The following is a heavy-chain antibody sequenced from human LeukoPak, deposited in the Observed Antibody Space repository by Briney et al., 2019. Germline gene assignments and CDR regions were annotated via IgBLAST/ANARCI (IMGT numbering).Heavy chain of an antibody. J-gene: IGHJ4*02. V-gene: IGHV3-23*01. CDR2: ISGSGGST. CDR1: GFTFSSYA. D-gene: IGHD4-11*01. CDR3: ARVSGSNYYFDY. Sequence: GGSLRLSCAASGFTFSSYAMSWVRQAPGKGLEWVSAISGSGGSTYYADSVKGRFTISRDNSKNTLYLQMNSLRAEDTAVYYCARVSGSNYYFDYWGQGTLVTVSS.